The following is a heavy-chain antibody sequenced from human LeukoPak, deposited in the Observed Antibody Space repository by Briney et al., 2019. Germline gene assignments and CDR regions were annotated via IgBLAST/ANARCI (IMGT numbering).Heavy chain of an antibody. Sequence: SETLSLTCTVSGGSISSSSYYWGWIRQPPGKGLEWIGSIYYSASTYYNPSLKSRITISVDTSKNQFSLKLSSVTAADTAVYYCARQGHYYYDSSGRFDYWGQGTLVTVSS. CDR3: ARQGHYYYDSSGRFDY. CDR1: GGSISSSSYY. J-gene: IGHJ4*02. V-gene: IGHV4-39*01. CDR2: IYYSAST. D-gene: IGHD3-22*01.